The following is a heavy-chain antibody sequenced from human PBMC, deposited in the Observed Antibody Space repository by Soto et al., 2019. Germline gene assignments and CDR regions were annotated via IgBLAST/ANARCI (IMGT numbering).Heavy chain of an antibody. Sequence: GGSLRLSCAVSGFTFTNAWMSWVRQAPGKGLEWVGRIKSQDDGGTTDYAAPGEGRFSISRDDSKNTLYLQMNSLKNEDTAVYYCNTGLVRGIINFWGQGTLVTVSS. V-gene: IGHV3-15*01. CDR3: NTGLVRGIINF. CDR2: IKSQDDGGTT. D-gene: IGHD3-10*01. CDR1: GFTFTNAW. J-gene: IGHJ4*02.